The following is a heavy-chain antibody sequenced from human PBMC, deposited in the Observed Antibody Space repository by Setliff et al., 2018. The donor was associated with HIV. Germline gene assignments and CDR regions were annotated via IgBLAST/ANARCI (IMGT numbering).Heavy chain of an antibody. CDR1: GGSVNSYH. D-gene: IGHD1-26*01. CDR3: ARGWEWGAPLDY. Sequence: PSETLSLTCSVSGGSVNSYHWSWIRQPPGKGLEWIGYIYKSGTTNYSPSLKSRVTISIDTSKNQFSLKVSSVTAADTAVYYCARGWEWGAPLDYWGQGTLVTVSS. J-gene: IGHJ4*02. V-gene: IGHV4-59*02. CDR2: IYKSGTT.